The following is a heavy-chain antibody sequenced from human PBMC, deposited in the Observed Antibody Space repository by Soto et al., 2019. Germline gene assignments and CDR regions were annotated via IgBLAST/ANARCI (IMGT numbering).Heavy chain of an antibody. CDR3: VHLVTAVTTFGMDV. J-gene: IGHJ6*02. V-gene: IGHV2-5*02. CDR2: IYWDDDK. Sequence: QITLKESGPTLVEPTQTLTLTCTFSGFSLITTGSGVAWIRQPPGKALEWLALIYWDDDKRYSPSLKSRLTITNATSKNQVVLTMTNMDPVDTGTYFCVHLVTAVTTFGMDVWGQGTAVTVSS. CDR1: GFSLITTGSG. D-gene: IGHD4-17*01.